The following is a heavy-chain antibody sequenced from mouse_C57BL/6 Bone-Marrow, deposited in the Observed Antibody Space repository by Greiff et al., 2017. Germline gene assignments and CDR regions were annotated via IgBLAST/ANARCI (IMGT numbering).Heavy chain of an antibody. CDR3: AGSWAWFAY. CDR1: GYAFSSSW. Sequence: QVQLQQSGPELVKPGASVKISCKASGYAFSSSWMNWVKQRPGKGLEWIGRIYPGDGDTNYNGKFKGKATLTADKSSSTAYMQLSSLTSEDSAVYFCAGSWAWFAYWGQGTLVTVSA. J-gene: IGHJ3*01. CDR2: IYPGDGDT. V-gene: IGHV1-82*01.